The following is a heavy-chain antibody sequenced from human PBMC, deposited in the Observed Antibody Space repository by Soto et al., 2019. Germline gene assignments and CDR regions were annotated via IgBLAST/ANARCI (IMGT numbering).Heavy chain of an antibody. Sequence: ASVKVSCKASGYTFTSYYMHWVRQAPGQGLEWMGIINPSGGSTTYAQRFQGRVTMTRDTSTSTVYMELSSLRSEDTAVYYCARGDIVAIFGMDVWGQGTTVTVSS. CDR1: GYTFTSYY. CDR2: INPSGGST. D-gene: IGHD5-12*01. CDR3: ARGDIVAIFGMDV. V-gene: IGHV1-46*01. J-gene: IGHJ6*02.